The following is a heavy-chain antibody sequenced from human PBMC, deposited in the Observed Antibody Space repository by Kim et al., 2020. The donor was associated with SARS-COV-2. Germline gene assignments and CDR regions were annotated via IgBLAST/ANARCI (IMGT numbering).Heavy chain of an antibody. D-gene: IGHD2-15*01. Sequence: VKDRFTISRDNSKNTLYRQMNSLRAEDTAVYYCEKDEVGWCPPSGDAFDIWGQGTMVTVSS. V-gene: IGHV3-33*06. J-gene: IGHJ3*02. CDR3: EKDEVGWCPPSGDAFDI.